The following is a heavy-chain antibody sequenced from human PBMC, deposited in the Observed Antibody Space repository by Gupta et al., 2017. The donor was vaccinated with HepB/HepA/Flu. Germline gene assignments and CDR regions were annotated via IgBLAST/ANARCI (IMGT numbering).Heavy chain of an antibody. V-gene: IGHV3-30-3*01. CDR3: ARASGFWSAYYADGFDY. CDR2: ISYDGSNK. Sequence: QVQLVESGGGVVQPGRSLRLSCAPSGFPLGSFAMPWVRQPLGKGLEWVAVISYDGSNKYYADSVKGRFTVSRDNSKNILYLQVNSLRVEDTAVYFCARASGFWSAYYADGFDYWGQGALVTVSS. CDR1: GFPLGSFA. D-gene: IGHD3-3*01. J-gene: IGHJ4*02.